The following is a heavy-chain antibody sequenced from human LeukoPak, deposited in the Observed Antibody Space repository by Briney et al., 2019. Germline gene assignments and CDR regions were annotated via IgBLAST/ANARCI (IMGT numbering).Heavy chain of an antibody. Sequence: PSETLSLTCAVYGGSFSDYYWSWIRQPPGKGLERIGEITHSGSANYNPSLKSRVTMSVDTSKNQFSLKLTSVTAADTAVYYCARGCPRSDVGAGTGTCYFDYWGQGTLVTVSS. CDR1: GGSFSDYY. V-gene: IGHV4-34*01. CDR2: ITHSGSA. D-gene: IGHD3/OR15-3a*01. J-gene: IGHJ4*02. CDR3: ARGCPRSDVGAGTGTCYFDY.